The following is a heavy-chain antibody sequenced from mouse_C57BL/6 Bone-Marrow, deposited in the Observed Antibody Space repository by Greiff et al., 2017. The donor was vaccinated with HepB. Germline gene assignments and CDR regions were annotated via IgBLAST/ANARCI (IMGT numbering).Heavy chain of an antibody. CDR2: INPNNGGT. D-gene: IGHD3-2*02. CDR3: ARGSSGYLDYFDY. J-gene: IGHJ2*01. V-gene: IGHV1-22*01. CDR1: GYTFTDYN. Sequence: VQLKQSGPELVKPGASVKMSCKASGYTFTDYNMHWVKQSHGKSLEWIGYINPNNGGTSYNQKFKGKATLTVNKSSSTAYMELRSLTSEDSAVYYCARGSSGYLDYFDYWGQGTTLTVSS.